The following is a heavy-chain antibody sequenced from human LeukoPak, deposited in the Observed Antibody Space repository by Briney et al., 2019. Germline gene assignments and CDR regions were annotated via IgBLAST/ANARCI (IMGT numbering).Heavy chain of an antibody. CDR3: AREGYYDSSGYPTSGLWYFDL. J-gene: IGHJ2*01. CDR2: ISGDGGST. Sequence: PGGSLRLSCAASGFTFDDYAMHWVRQAPGKGLEWVSLISGDGGSTYYADSVKGRFTISRDNSKNSLYLQMNSLRTEDTALYYCAREGYYDSSGYPTSGLWYFDLWGRGTLVTVSS. V-gene: IGHV3-43*02. CDR1: GFTFDDYA. D-gene: IGHD3-22*01.